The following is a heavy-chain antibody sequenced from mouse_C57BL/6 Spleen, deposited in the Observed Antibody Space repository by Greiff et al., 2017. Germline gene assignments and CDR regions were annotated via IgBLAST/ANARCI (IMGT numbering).Heavy chain of an antibody. J-gene: IGHJ2*01. CDR3: ARAPHDYGSSYNYFDG. CDR2: IHPTSGST. Sequence: QVQLQQPGAELVKPGASVKLSCKASGYTFTSYWMHWVKQRPGQGLEWIGMIHPTSGSTNYNEKFKSKATLTVDKSSSTAYMQLSSLTSEDSAVYYCARAPHDYGSSYNYFDGWGQGATLTVSS. V-gene: IGHV1-64*01. CDR1: GYTFTSYW. D-gene: IGHD1-1*01.